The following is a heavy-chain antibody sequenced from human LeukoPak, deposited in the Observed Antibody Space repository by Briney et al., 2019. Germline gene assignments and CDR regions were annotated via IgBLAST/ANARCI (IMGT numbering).Heavy chain of an antibody. CDR3: AKRNNCGGNCYHFDY. D-gene: IGHD2-21*02. CDR1: GFTFSSYA. J-gene: IGHJ4*02. CDR2: ISGSGGGT. Sequence: PGGSLRLSCAASGFTFSSYAMSWVRQPPGKGLEWVSSISGSGGGTYYADSVKGRFTISRDKSKNTLYLQMNSLRAEDTAVYYCAKRNNCGGNCYHFDYWGQGTLVTVSS. V-gene: IGHV3-23*01.